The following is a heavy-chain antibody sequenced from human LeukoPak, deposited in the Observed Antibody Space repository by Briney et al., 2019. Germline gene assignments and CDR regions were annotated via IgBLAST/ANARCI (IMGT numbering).Heavy chain of an antibody. J-gene: IGHJ3*02. V-gene: IGHV1-69*04. D-gene: IGHD6-13*01. Sequence: GASVKVSCKASGCTFSSYAISWVRQAPGQGLEWMGRIIPILGIANYAQKFQGRVTITADKSTSTAYMELSSLRSEDTAVYYCAREPSSSSWSLYAFDIWGQGTMVTVSS. CDR2: IIPILGIA. CDR3: AREPSSSSWSLYAFDI. CDR1: GCTFSSYA.